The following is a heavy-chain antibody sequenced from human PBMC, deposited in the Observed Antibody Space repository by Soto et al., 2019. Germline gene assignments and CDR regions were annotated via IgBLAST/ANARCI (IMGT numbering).Heavy chain of an antibody. CDR1: GFTFSSYA. Sequence: GGSLRLSCAASGFTFSSYAMSWVHQAPGKGLEWVSAISGSGGSTYYADSVKGRFTISRDNSKNTLYLQMNSLRAEDTAVYYCAKDRSSGPHYYYYYGMDVWGQGTTVTVSS. D-gene: IGHD1-26*01. CDR2: ISGSGGST. CDR3: AKDRSSGPHYYYYYGMDV. V-gene: IGHV3-23*01. J-gene: IGHJ6*02.